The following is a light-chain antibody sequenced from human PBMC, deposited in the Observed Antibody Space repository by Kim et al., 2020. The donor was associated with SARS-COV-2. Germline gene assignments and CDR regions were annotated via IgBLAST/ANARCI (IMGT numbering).Light chain of an antibody. V-gene: IGLV1-47*01. CDR2: RNN. CDR3: AAWDDSLSGWV. Sequence: ELTQPPSASGTPGQRVTISCSGSSSNIGSHYVYWYQQRPGTAPKLLIYRNNERPSGVPDRFSGSKSGTSASLAISGLRSEDEADYYCAAWDDSLSGWVSGGGTQLTVL. J-gene: IGLJ3*02. CDR1: SSNIGSHY.